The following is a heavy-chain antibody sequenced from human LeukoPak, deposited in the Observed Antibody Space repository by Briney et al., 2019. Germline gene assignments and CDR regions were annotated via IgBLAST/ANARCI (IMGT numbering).Heavy chain of an antibody. D-gene: IGHD1-26*01. CDR2: ISTSTTTV. CDR1: GFTFSSYG. Sequence: GGTLRLSCAASGFTFSSYGMSWVRQAPGKGLEWISYISTSTTTVYYANSVKGRFTISRDNAKKSLYLQMNSLRVEDTGVYYCASWGEGALDNWGQGTLVTVSS. J-gene: IGHJ4*02. CDR3: ASWGEGALDN. V-gene: IGHV3-48*01.